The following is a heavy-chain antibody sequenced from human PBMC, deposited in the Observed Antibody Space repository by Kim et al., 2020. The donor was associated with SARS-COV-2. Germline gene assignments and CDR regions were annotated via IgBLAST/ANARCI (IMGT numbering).Heavy chain of an antibody. CDR3: ARGQRPIAAAGTRPLGGTPKPFDY. Sequence: SETLSLTCAVYGGSFSGYYWSWIRQPPGKGLEWIGEINHSGSTNYNPSLKSRVTISVDTSKNQFSLKLSSVTAADTAVYYCARGQRPIAAAGTRPLGGTPKPFDYWGQGTLVTVSS. J-gene: IGHJ4*02. V-gene: IGHV4-34*01. D-gene: IGHD6-13*01. CDR2: INHSGST. CDR1: GGSFSGYY.